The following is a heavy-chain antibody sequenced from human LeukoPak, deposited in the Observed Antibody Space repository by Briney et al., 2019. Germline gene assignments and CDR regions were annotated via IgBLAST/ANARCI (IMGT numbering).Heavy chain of an antibody. D-gene: IGHD3-10*01. V-gene: IGHV3-9*01. CDR1: GFTFDDYA. Sequence: GESLRLSCAASGFTFDDYAMHWVRQAPGKGLEWVSGISWNSGSIGYADSVKGRFTISRDNAKNSLYLQMNSLRAEDTALYYCAKDITYYYGSGSYDYWGQGTLVTVSS. CDR3: AKDITYYYGSGSYDY. CDR2: ISWNSGSI. J-gene: IGHJ4*02.